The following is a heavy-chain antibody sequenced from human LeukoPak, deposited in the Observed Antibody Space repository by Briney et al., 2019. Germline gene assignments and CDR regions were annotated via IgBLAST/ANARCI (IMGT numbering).Heavy chain of an antibody. CDR3: ARDFSRSGPDAFDI. Sequence: ASVKVSCKASGYTFTIYGISWVRQAPGQGLEWMGWINPNSGGTNYAQKFQGRVTMTRDTSISTAYMELSRLRSDDTAVYYCARDFSRSGPDAFDIWGQGTMVTVSS. CDR2: INPNSGGT. V-gene: IGHV1-2*02. J-gene: IGHJ3*02. D-gene: IGHD2-15*01. CDR1: GYTFTIYG.